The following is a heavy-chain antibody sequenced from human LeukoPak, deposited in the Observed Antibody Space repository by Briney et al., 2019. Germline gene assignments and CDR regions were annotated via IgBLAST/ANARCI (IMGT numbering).Heavy chain of an antibody. J-gene: IGHJ4*02. CDR2: IWYDGSNK. CDR3: ARDPTMIVVEYYFDY. Sequence: GGSLRLSCAASGFTFSSYGMHWVRQAPGKGLEWVAVIWYDGSNKYYADSVKGRFTISRVNSKNTLYLQMNSLRAEDTAVYYCARDPTMIVVEYYFDYWGQGTLVTVSS. CDR1: GFTFSSYG. V-gene: IGHV3-33*01. D-gene: IGHD3-22*01.